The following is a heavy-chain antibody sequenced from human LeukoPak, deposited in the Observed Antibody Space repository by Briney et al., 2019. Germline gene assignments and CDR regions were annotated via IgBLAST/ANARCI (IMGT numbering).Heavy chain of an antibody. D-gene: IGHD7-27*01. V-gene: IGHV4-34*01. J-gene: IGHJ4*02. CDR2: INHSGST. Sequence: SETLSLTCAVYGGSFRGYYWSWIRQPPGKGLEWIGEINHSGSTNYNPSLKSRVTISVDTSKNQFSLKLSSVTAADTAVYYCAMVLGIRNYWGQGTLVTVSS. CDR3: AMVLGIRNY. CDR1: GGSFRGYY.